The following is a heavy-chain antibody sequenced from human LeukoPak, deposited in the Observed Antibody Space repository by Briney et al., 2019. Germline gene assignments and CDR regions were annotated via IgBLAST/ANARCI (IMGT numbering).Heavy chain of an antibody. V-gene: IGHV3-21*01. CDR3: ARARSSYGYGDAFDI. CDR2: IIGIGSYI. Sequence: GGSLRLSCAASGFTFSSYSMSWVRQAPGKGLEWVSSIIGIGSYIYYADSVKGRFTISRDNAKNSLYLQMNSLRAEDTAVYYCARARSSYGYGDAFDIWGQGTMVTVSS. J-gene: IGHJ3*02. D-gene: IGHD5-18*01. CDR1: GFTFSSYS.